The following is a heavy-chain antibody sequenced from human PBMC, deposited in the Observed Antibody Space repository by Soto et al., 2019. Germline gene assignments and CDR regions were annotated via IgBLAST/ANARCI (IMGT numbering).Heavy chain of an antibody. Sequence: SETLSLTCAVSGYSISSGYYWGWIRQPPGKGLEWIGSIYHSGSTYYNPSLKSRVTISVDTSKNQFSLKLSSVTAADTAVYYCARVGPSNLADVIDPWGQGTLVTVSS. J-gene: IGHJ5*02. CDR3: ARVGPSNLADVIDP. D-gene: IGHD6-13*01. CDR2: IYHSGST. CDR1: GYSISSGYY. V-gene: IGHV4-38-2*01.